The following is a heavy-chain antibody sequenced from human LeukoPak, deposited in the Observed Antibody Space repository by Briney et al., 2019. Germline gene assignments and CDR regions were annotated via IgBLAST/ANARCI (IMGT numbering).Heavy chain of an antibody. J-gene: IGHJ4*02. V-gene: IGHV4-61*08. D-gene: IGHD6-6*01. Sequence: SQTLSLTCTVSGGSISSGGYYWSWIRQPPGKGLEWIGYIYYSGSTNYNPSLKSRVTISVDTSKNQFSLKLSSVTAADTAVYYCASSRLDGESIAAFDFDYWGQGTLVTVSS. CDR3: ASSRLDGESIAAFDFDY. CDR1: GGSISSGGYY. CDR2: IYYSGST.